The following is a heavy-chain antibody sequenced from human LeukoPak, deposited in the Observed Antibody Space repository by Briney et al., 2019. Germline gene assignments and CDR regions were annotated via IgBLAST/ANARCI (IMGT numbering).Heavy chain of an antibody. Sequence: SETLSLTCTVSGGSISSSSYYWGWIRQAPGKGLEWIGSIFYSGSTYYNPSLKSRVTMSVDTSKKQFSLKLTSVTAADTAVYYCARDGDITPTDVWGQGTTVTVSS. CDR1: GGSISSSSYY. V-gene: IGHV4-39*02. D-gene: IGHD2-15*01. CDR3: ARDGDITPTDV. CDR2: IFYSGST. J-gene: IGHJ6*02.